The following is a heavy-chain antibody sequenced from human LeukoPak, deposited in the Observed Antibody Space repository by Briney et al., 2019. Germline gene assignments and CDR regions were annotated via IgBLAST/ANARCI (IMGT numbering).Heavy chain of an antibody. CDR3: ASVRGYSSGWYASGFDP. Sequence: SETLSLTCTVSGGSISTYYWSWIRQPPGKGLEWIGYIYYSGIADYNPSLKSRATISLDTSKKQFSLKLSSVTAADTAVYYCASVRGYSSGWYASGFDPWGQGILVTVSS. V-gene: IGHV4-59*12. J-gene: IGHJ5*02. CDR2: IYYSGIA. D-gene: IGHD6-19*01. CDR1: GGSISTYY.